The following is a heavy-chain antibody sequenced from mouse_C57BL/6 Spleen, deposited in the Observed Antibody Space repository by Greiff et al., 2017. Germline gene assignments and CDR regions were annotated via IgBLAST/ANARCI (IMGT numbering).Heavy chain of an antibody. V-gene: IGHV3-6*01. Sequence: EVKLVESGPGLVKPSQSLSLTCSVTGYSITSGYYWNWIRQFPGNKLEWMGYISYDGSNNYNPSLKNRISITRDTSKNQFFLKLNSVTTEDTATYYCARDDYVLFDYWGQGTTLTVSS. D-gene: IGHD2-4*01. CDR1: GYSITSGYY. CDR2: ISYDGSN. CDR3: ARDDYVLFDY. J-gene: IGHJ2*01.